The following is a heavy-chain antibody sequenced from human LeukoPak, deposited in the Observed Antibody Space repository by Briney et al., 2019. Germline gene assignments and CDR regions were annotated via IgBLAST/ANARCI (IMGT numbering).Heavy chain of an antibody. J-gene: IGHJ6*03. CDR1: GYTFTGYY. D-gene: IGHD3-3*01. CDR3: ARDYIRQSFWSGDRLYYYYYYMDV. Sequence: GASVKVSCKASGYTFTGYYMHWGRQAPGQGLEWMGWISAYNVNTNYAQKLQGRVTMTTDTSTSTAYMELRSLRSDDTAVYYCARDYIRQSFWSGDRLYYYYYYMDVWGKGTTVTVSS. CDR2: ISAYNVNT. V-gene: IGHV1-18*04.